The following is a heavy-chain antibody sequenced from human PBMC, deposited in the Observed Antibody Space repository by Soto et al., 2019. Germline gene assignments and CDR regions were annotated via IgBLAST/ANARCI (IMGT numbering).Heavy chain of an antibody. CDR1: GFTFSNAW. Sequence: GGSLRLSCAASGFTFSNAWMSWFRQAPGKGLEWVGFIRSKAYGGTTEYAASVKGRFTISRDDSKSIAYLQMNSLKTEDTAVYYCTRDSPDCSSTSCSHYYYYYGMDVWGQGTTVTVSS. V-gene: IGHV3-49*03. J-gene: IGHJ6*02. CDR2: IRSKAYGGTT. D-gene: IGHD2-2*01. CDR3: TRDSPDCSSTSCSHYYYYYGMDV.